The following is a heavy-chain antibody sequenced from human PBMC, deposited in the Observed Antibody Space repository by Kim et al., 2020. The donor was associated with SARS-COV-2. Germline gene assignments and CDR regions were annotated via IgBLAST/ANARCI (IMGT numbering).Heavy chain of an antibody. Sequence: GGSLRLSCAASGFTFSSYGMHWVRQAPGKGLEWVAVISYDGSNKYYADSVKGRFTISRDNSKNTLYLQMNSLRAEDTAVYYCARGDLGYGGGGSCYSSAHYCYGMDVWGQGTTVTVSS. CDR1: GFTFSSYG. CDR3: ARGDLGYGGGGSCYSSAHYCYGMDV. CDR2: ISYDGSNK. J-gene: IGHJ6*02. V-gene: IGHV3-33*05. D-gene: IGHD2-15*01.